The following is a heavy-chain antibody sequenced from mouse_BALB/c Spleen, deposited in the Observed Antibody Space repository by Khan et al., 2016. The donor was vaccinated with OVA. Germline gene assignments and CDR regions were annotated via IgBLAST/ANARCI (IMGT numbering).Heavy chain of an antibody. D-gene: IGHD2-14*01. V-gene: IGHV9-2-1*01. Sequence: QIQLVQSGPELKKPGETVKISCKASGYTFTDYSMHWVKQAPGKGLKWMGWINTETGEPTYADDFKGRFAFTLETSASTAYLQINNLKDEYTATYFCARARYAYFDYWGQGTTLTVSS. J-gene: IGHJ2*01. CDR3: ARARYAYFDY. CDR1: GYTFTDYS. CDR2: INTETGEP.